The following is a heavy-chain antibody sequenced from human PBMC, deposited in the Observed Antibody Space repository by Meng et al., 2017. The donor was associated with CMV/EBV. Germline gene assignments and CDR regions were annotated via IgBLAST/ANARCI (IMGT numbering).Heavy chain of an antibody. CDR3: ARVGETIFGVVTHLDH. Sequence: ASVKVSCKASGYTLTGYSMHWVRQAPGQGLEWMGWINPNSGDAHYAQKFQGRVTMTRDTSISTAYMEVSSLRSDDTAMYYCARVGETIFGVVTHLDHWGQGTLVTVSS. CDR1: GYTLTGYS. CDR2: INPNSGDA. V-gene: IGHV1-2*02. D-gene: IGHD3-3*01. J-gene: IGHJ4*02.